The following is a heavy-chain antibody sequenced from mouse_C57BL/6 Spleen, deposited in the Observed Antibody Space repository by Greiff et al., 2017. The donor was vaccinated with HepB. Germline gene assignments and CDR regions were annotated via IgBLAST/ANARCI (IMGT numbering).Heavy chain of an antibody. CDR1: GYTFTDYY. V-gene: IGHV1-76*01. J-gene: IGHJ2*01. Sequence: QVQLKESGAELVRPGASVKLSCKASGYTFTDYYINWVKQRPGQGLEWIARIYPGSGNTYYNEKFKGKATLTAEKSSSTAYMQLSSLTSEDSAVYFCARGGIYYDYDGGYFDYWGQGTTLTVSS. D-gene: IGHD2-4*01. CDR2: IYPGSGNT. CDR3: ARGGIYYDYDGGYFDY.